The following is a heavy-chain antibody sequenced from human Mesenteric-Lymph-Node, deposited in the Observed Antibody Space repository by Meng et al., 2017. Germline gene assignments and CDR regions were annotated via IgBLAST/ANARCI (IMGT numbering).Heavy chain of an antibody. V-gene: IGHV4-4*02. CDR2: IYHSGST. D-gene: IGHD2-21*02. Sequence: QVRLQGSAPGLVKPSGTLSLTCAVSGGSISSSNWWSWVRQPPGKGLEWIGEIYHSGSTNYNPSLKSRVTISVDKSKNQFSLKLSSVTAADTAVYYCARVGAYCGGDCYHPRWGQGTLVTVSS. J-gene: IGHJ4*02. CDR1: GGSISSSNW. CDR3: ARVGAYCGGDCYHPR.